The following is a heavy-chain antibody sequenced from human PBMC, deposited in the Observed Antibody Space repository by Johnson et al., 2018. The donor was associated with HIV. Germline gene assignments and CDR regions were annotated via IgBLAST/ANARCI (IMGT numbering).Heavy chain of an antibody. Sequence: VQLVESGGGVVQPGRSLRLSCAASGFNFDNYAMHWVRQAPGKGLEWVSGISWNGGSVGYADSVKGRFTISRDNSKNTLYLQMNSLRAEDTAVYYCAKGKYSSSHVGAFDIWGQGTMVTVSS. CDR2: ISWNGGSV. V-gene: IGHV3-9*01. CDR1: GFNFDNYA. D-gene: IGHD6-13*01. J-gene: IGHJ3*02. CDR3: AKGKYSSSHVGAFDI.